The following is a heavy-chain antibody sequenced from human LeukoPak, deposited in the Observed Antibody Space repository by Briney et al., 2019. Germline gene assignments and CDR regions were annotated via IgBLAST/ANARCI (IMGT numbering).Heavy chain of an antibody. Sequence: GGSLRLSCAASGFTFSNAWMSWVRQAPGKGLEWVGRIKSKTDGGTTDYAAPVKGRFTISRDDSKNTLYLQMNSPKTEDTAVYYCTTSSSWSEGIDYWGQGTLVTVSS. D-gene: IGHD6-13*01. J-gene: IGHJ4*02. V-gene: IGHV3-15*01. CDR3: TTSSSWSEGIDY. CDR2: IKSKTDGGTT. CDR1: GFTFSNAW.